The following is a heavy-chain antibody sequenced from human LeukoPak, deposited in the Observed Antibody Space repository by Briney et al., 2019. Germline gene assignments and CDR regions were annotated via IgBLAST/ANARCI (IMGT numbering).Heavy chain of an antibody. J-gene: IGHJ4*02. Sequence: SVKVSCKASGGTFSSYAISWVRQAPGQGLEWMGRIIPILGIANYAQKFQGRVTITADKSTSTAYMELSSLRSEDTAVYYCARHPLKPQSPDYRGQGTLVTVSS. CDR2: IIPILGIA. V-gene: IGHV1-69*04. CDR1: GGTFSSYA. CDR3: ARHPLKPQSPDY.